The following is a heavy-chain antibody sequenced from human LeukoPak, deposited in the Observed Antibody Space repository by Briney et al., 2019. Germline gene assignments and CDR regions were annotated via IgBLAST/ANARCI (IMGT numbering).Heavy chain of an antibody. V-gene: IGHV5-51*01. J-gene: IGHJ4*02. CDR2: IDPGDSDT. CDR1: GYSFTSYW. CDR3: ARPIYPHGDSTPFDY. D-gene: IGHD4-17*01. Sequence: GESLKISCKGSGYSFTSYWIGWVRQMPGKGLEWMGIIDPGDSDTRYSPSFQGQVTISADKSISTAYLQWSSLKASDTAMYYCARPIYPHGDSTPFDYWGQGTLVTVSS.